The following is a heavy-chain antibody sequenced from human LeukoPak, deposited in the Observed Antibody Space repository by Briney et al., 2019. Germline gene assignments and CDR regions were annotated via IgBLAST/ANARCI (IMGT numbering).Heavy chain of an antibody. Sequence: GASVKVSCKVSGYSLTELSIHWVRQAPGKGLEWMGGLDPEDGETIYAQKFQGRVTMTEDTPTDTAYMELSGLRSEDTAVYYCATVGNYYGSGSYYYWFDPWGQGTLVTVSS. D-gene: IGHD3-10*01. CDR1: GYSLTELS. V-gene: IGHV1-24*01. J-gene: IGHJ5*02. CDR2: LDPEDGET. CDR3: ATVGNYYGSGSYYYWFDP.